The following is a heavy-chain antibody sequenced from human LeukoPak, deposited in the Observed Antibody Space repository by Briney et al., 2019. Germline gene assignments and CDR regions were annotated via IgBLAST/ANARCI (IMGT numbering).Heavy chain of an antibody. CDR2: MNPNSGNT. CDR3: ASGGYGMDV. J-gene: IGHJ6*02. Sequence: EWMGWMNPNSGNTGYAQKFQGRVTMTRNTSISTAYMELSSLRSEDTAVYYCASGGYGMDVWGQGTTVTVSS. V-gene: IGHV1-8*01.